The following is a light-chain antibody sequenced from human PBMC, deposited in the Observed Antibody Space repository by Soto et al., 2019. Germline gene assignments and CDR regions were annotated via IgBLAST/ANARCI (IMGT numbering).Light chain of an antibody. Sequence: AIRMTQSPSSFSASTGDRVSMTCRASQGVSSYLAWYQQKPGKAPKLLIYAASTLQSGVPSRFSGSGSGTDFNLTISCLQSEDFATYYCQQYYSYPPWTFGQGTKVEVK. V-gene: IGKV1-8*01. CDR1: QGVSSY. CDR2: AAS. CDR3: QQYYSYPPWT. J-gene: IGKJ1*01.